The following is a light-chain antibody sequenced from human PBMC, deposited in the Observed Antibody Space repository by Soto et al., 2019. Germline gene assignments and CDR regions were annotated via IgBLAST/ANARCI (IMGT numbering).Light chain of an antibody. V-gene: IGKV1-5*01. CDR2: HAS. CDR1: QTINNW. Sequence: DIQMTQSPSTLSASIGDRVTITCRASQTINNWLAWYQQKPGKAPNLLLYHASNLETGVPSRFSGSAFGTEFTLTISSLKPDDFATYYCQHYNSYPWKFGQGTKVEIK. J-gene: IGKJ1*01. CDR3: QHYNSYPWK.